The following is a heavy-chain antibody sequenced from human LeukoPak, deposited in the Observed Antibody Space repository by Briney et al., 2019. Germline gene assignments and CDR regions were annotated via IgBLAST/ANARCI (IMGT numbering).Heavy chain of an antibody. CDR3: ARVTTGGVSDF. V-gene: IGHV4-59*08. Sequence: SETLSLTCTVSGDSISPYYWNWIRQPPGKGLEWIGYVYYSGSTNYNPSLKSRVTISVDTSKNQFSLKLTSVTAADTAMYYCARVTTGGVSDFWGQGTLVIVSS. CDR1: GDSISPYY. J-gene: IGHJ4*02. CDR2: VYYSGST. D-gene: IGHD4-17*01.